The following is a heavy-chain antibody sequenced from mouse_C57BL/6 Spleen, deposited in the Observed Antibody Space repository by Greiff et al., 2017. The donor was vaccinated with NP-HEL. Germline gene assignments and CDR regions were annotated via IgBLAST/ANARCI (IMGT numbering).Heavy chain of an antibody. V-gene: IGHV1-61*01. CDR1: GYTFTSYW. CDR2: IYPSDSET. J-gene: IGHJ3*01. Sequence: QVQLQQSGAELVRPGSSVKLSCKASGYTFTSYWMDWVKQRPGQGLEWIGNIYPSDSETHYNQKFKDKATLTVDKSSSTAYMQLSSLTSEDSAVYYCARHYYGSSYGVAYWGQGTLVTVSA. CDR3: ARHYYGSSYGVAY. D-gene: IGHD1-1*01.